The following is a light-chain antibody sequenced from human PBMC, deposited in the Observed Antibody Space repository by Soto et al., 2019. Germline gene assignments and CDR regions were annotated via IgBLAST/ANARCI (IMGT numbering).Light chain of an antibody. J-gene: IGKJ4*01. Sequence: EIVMTQSPVTLSVSPGEGVTLSCSASQSVYSNLAWYQQKPGQAPRLLIYDASARATDIPARFSGSGSGTDFTLNVSRLQSEDFAVYYCQQYNNWPLTFGGGTKVEI. V-gene: IGKV3-15*01. CDR3: QQYNNWPLT. CDR1: QSVYSN. CDR2: DAS.